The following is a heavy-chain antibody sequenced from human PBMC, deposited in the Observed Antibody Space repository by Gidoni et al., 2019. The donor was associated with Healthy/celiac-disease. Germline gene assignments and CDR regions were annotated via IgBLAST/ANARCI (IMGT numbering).Heavy chain of an antibody. J-gene: IGHJ3*02. CDR1: GGPISSYY. CDR3: ARHYYYGSGSIDAFDI. V-gene: IGHV4-59*01. D-gene: IGHD3-10*01. Sequence: QVQLQESGPGLVKPSETLSLTCTVSGGPISSYYWSWIRQPPGKGLEWIGYIYYSGSTNYNPSLKSRVTISVDTSKNQFSLKLSSVTAADTAVYYCARHYYYGSGSIDAFDIWGQGTMVTVSS. CDR2: IYYSGST.